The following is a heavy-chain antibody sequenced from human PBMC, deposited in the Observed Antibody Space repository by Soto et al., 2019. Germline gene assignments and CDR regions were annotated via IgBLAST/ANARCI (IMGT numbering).Heavy chain of an antibody. CDR1: GGSISSSSYY. CDR2: IYYSGST. Sequence: QLQLQESGPGLVKPSETLSLTCTVSGGSISSSSYYWGWIRQPPGKGLEWIGSIYYSGSTYYNPALKSRVTISVDTSKNQFSLKLSSVTAADTAVYYCATYPSSYSSGWSPQAYFDYWGQGTLVTVSS. V-gene: IGHV4-39*01. J-gene: IGHJ4*02. CDR3: ATYPSSYSSGWSPQAYFDY. D-gene: IGHD6-19*01.